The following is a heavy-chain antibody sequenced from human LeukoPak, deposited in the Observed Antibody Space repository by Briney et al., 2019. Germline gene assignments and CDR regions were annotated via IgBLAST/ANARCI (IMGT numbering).Heavy chain of an antibody. Sequence: PSETLSLTCAVYGGSFSGYYWSWIRQPPGKGLEWIGEINHSGSTNYNPSLKSRVTISVDTSKNQFSLKLSSVTAADTAVYYCAREAGRRIAAAGKGYYGMDVWGQGTTVTVSS. CDR2: INHSGST. J-gene: IGHJ6*02. D-gene: IGHD6-13*01. CDR1: GGSFSGYY. CDR3: AREAGRRIAAAGKGYYGMDV. V-gene: IGHV4-34*01.